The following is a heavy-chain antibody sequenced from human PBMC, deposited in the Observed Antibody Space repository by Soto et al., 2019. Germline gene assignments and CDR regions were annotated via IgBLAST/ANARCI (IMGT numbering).Heavy chain of an antibody. J-gene: IGHJ6*02. V-gene: IGHV4-39*07. CDR2: IYHSGNT. CDR1: GGSLGSTSYY. D-gene: IGHD6-19*01. CDR3: ARGPLAVAGTSRVGMDV. Sequence: SETLSRTCTVSGGSLGSTSYYWGWIRQPPGKGLEWIGNIYHSGNTNYSPSLQSRVTISVDTSKNQFSLKLSSVTAADTAVYYCARGPLAVAGTSRVGMDVWGQGTTVTVSS.